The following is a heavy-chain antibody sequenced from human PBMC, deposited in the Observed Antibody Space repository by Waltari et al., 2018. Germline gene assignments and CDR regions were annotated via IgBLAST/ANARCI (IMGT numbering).Heavy chain of an antibody. CDR3: ARGSYGDYDY. CDR1: GYTCTSYD. J-gene: IGHJ4*02. D-gene: IGHD4-17*01. V-gene: IGHV1-8*01. Sequence: QVQRVQSGAEVKKPGASGKVPCTPSGYTCTSYDINWVRQATGQGLEWMGWMNPNSGNTGYAQKFQGRVTMTRNTSISTAYMELSSLRSEDTAVYSCARGSYGDYDYWGQGTLVTVSS. CDR2: MNPNSGNT.